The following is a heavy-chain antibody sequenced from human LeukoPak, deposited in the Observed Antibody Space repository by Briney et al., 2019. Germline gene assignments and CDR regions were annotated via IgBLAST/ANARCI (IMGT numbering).Heavy chain of an antibody. Sequence: PSETLSLTCTVSTGSISGYYWSWIRQPPGKQLEWIGYIYSSGSTSYNPSLRSRVTMSVDTSKNQFSLNLRSVTAAGTAVYYCARSPPEYSSSSEVGWFDPWGQGTLVTVSS. V-gene: IGHV4-4*09. CDR3: ARSPPEYSSSSEVGWFDP. CDR2: IYSSGST. CDR1: TGSISGYY. J-gene: IGHJ5*02. D-gene: IGHD6-6*01.